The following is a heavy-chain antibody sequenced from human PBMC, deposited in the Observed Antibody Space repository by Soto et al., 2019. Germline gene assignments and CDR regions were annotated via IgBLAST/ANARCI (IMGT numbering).Heavy chain of an antibody. CDR3: ARYKASPFQYGSGRRYYYGMDV. CDR1: DGSFSNYY. V-gene: IGHV4-34*01. D-gene: IGHD3-10*01. J-gene: IGHJ6*02. Sequence: QVQLQQWGAGLLKPSETLSLTCAVYDGSFSNYYWSWIRQPPGKGLEWIGDINHSGSTNYNPSLKSRDTISVGTYKNQVSRKLSPVTAADTAVYYCARYKASPFQYGSGRRYYYGMDVWGQGTTVTVSS. CDR2: INHSGST.